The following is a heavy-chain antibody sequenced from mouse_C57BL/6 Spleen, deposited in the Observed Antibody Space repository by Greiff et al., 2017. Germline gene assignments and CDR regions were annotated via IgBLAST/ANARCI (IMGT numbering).Heavy chain of an antibody. CDR2: IDPATGGT. Sequence: QVQLQQSGAELVRPGASVTLSCKASGYTFTDYEMHWVKQTPVHGLEWIGAIDPATGGTAYNQKFKGKAILTADTSSSTAYMELRSLTSEDAAVYYCTRGDYSNSDMEGGGKGTSVTVAS. CDR3: TRGDYSNSDMEG. V-gene: IGHV1-15*01. D-gene: IGHD2-5*01. J-gene: IGHJ4*01. CDR1: GYTFTDYE.